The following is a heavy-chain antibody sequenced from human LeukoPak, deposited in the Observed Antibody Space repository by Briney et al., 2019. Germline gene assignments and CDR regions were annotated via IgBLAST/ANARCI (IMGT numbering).Heavy chain of an antibody. CDR2: ISGSGGST. J-gene: IGHJ4*02. V-gene: IGHV3-23*01. Sequence: PGGSLRLSCAASGFTFSSYAMNWVRQAPGKGLEWVSAISGSGGSTYYADSVKGRFTISRDNSKNTLYLQMNSLRAEDTAVYYCATLDMNSRGWYTRSDYWSQGSLVT. CDR3: ATLDMNSRGWYTRSDY. CDR1: GFTFSSYA. D-gene: IGHD6-19*01.